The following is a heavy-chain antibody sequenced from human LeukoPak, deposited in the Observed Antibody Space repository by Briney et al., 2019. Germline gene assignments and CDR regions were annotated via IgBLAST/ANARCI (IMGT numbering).Heavy chain of an antibody. Sequence: PGGSLRLSCTASGFTFSTYEMNWVRQAPGKGLEWVSYISGSGYPIYYADSVKGRFTISRDNAKKSLYLQMNSLRAEDTAVYYCARDNGNKYYFDYWGQGTLVTVSS. J-gene: IGHJ4*02. V-gene: IGHV3-48*03. CDR2: ISGSGYPI. CDR1: GFTFSTYE. CDR3: ARDNGNKYYFDY. D-gene: IGHD2-8*01.